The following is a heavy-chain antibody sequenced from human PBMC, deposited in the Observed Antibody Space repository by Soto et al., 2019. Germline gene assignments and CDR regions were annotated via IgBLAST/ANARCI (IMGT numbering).Heavy chain of an antibody. CDR3: ARHLIVGSATSKFYYGMDV. V-gene: IGHV4-59*08. Sequence: SLTCTVSGDSISRYYWSWIRQPPGKELEWIGYMYHSGSANYNPSLKSRVTMAVDTSKNQFSLNLNSVTAADTAVYYCARHLIVGSATSKFYYGMDVWGQGTAVTVSS. CDR1: GDSISRYY. J-gene: IGHJ6*02. CDR2: MYHSGSA. D-gene: IGHD1-26*01.